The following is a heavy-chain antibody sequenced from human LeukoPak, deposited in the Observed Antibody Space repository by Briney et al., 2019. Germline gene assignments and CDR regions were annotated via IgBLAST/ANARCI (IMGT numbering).Heavy chain of an antibody. CDR3: ANSSLGHPSIAVTSSMQS. CDR2: ISGSGGST. J-gene: IGHJ5*01. Sequence: SGGSLRLSCAASGFTFSSHAMSWVRQAPGKGLEWVSAISGSGGSTYYADSVKGRFTISRNNSKNRLYLQMNSLRAEDTAVYYCANSSLGHPSIAVTSSMQSWGHGTLVTVSS. D-gene: IGHD6-19*01. V-gene: IGHV3-23*01. CDR1: GFTFSSHA.